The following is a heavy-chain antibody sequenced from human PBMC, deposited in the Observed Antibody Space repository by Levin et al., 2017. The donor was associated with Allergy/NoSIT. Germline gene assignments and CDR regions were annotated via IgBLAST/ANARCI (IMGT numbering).Heavy chain of an antibody. CDR1: GFTFSNAW. J-gene: IGHJ4*02. CDR3: TTDRALTFLF. D-gene: IGHD4/OR15-4a*01. Sequence: LGESLKISCAASGFTFSNAWMSWVRQAPGKGLEWVGRIKSNTDGGTTDYAAPVKGRFTISRDDSKNTLYLEMNSLKSEDTAVYYCTTDRALTFLFGGQGTLVTVSS. V-gene: IGHV3-15*01. CDR2: IKSNTDGGTT.